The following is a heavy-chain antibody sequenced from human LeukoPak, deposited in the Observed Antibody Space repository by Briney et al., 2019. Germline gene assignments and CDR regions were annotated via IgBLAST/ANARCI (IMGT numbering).Heavy chain of an antibody. CDR1: GFTFSSYA. Sequence: PGGSLRLSCAASGFTFSSYAMSWVRQAPGKGLEWVSAISGSGGSTYYADSVKGRFTISGDDSKNTLYLQMNSLRAEDTAVYYCAKTLVTDYFHWFDPWGQGTLVTVSS. V-gene: IGHV3-23*01. J-gene: IGHJ5*02. CDR3: AKTLVTDYFHWFDP. CDR2: ISGSGGST. D-gene: IGHD2/OR15-2a*01.